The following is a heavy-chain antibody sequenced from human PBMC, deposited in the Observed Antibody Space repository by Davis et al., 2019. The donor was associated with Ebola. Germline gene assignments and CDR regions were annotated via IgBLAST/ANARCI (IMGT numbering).Heavy chain of an antibody. V-gene: IGHV3-7*01. D-gene: IGHD4-11*01. CDR2: IKQDGSEK. Sequence: GESLKISCAASGFTFSSYWMSWVRQSQGKGLEWVANIKQDGSEKYYVDSVKGRFTISRDNAKNSLYLQMNSLRAEDTAVYYCARDVGNYEWSTCFDYWGQGTLVTVSS. CDR3: ARDVGNYEWSTCFDY. CDR1: GFTFSSYW. J-gene: IGHJ4*02.